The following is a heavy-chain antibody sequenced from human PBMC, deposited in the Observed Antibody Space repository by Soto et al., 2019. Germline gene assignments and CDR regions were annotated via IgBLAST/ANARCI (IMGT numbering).Heavy chain of an antibody. CDR1: GFNFRSHR. CDR2: IGSSSSTI. Sequence: HPGGSLRLSCVASGFNFRSHRMNWVRQAPGKGLEWVSYIGSSSSTIYYADSVRGRFTISRDNAKNSLYLQMNSLRAEDTAVYYCARGRSDYGAFDIWGQGTMVTVSS. D-gene: IGHD4-17*01. J-gene: IGHJ3*02. CDR3: ARGRSDYGAFDI. V-gene: IGHV3-48*01.